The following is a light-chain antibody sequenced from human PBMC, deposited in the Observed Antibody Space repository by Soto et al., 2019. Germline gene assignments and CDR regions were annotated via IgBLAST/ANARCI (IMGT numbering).Light chain of an antibody. CDR3: SSYTTSSTLRYV. J-gene: IGLJ1*01. Sequence: QPVLTQPASVSGSPGQSITISCTGTSSDVGGYNYVSWYQHHPGKAPKLMIYDVSYRPSGVSNRFSGSKSGNTASLTISGLQAEDEADYYCSSYTTSSTLRYVFGTGTKLTVL. CDR1: SSDVGGYNY. CDR2: DVS. V-gene: IGLV2-14*03.